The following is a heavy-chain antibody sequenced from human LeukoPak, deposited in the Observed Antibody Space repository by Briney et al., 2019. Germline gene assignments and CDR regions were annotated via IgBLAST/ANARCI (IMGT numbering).Heavy chain of an antibody. J-gene: IGHJ4*02. CDR3: ASGYCRGGSCREFDY. CDR1: GRHKSCYY. CDR2: IYYSGST. D-gene: IGHD2-15*01. V-gene: IGHV4-59*01. Sequence: SETLSLTCIVSGRHKSCYYWSGIRHSPGEGLEWIGYIYYSGSTNSDPSLKSRVTISVDTSNSHYSLKLSYVTAAGTAVYYCASGYCRGGSCREFDYWGQGTLVTVSS.